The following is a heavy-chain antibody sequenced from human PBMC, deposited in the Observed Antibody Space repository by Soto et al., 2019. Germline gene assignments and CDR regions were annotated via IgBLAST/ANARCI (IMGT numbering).Heavy chain of an antibody. Sequence: SETLSLTCAVYGGSFSGYYWSWIRQPPGKGLEWIGEINHSGSTNYNPSLKSRVTISVDTSKNQFSLKLSSVTAADTAVYYCARVQRRYCSSTSCSRANYYFDYWGQGTLVTVSS. CDR1: GGSFSGYY. V-gene: IGHV4-34*01. CDR3: ARVQRRYCSSTSCSRANYYFDY. CDR2: INHSGST. D-gene: IGHD2-2*01. J-gene: IGHJ4*02.